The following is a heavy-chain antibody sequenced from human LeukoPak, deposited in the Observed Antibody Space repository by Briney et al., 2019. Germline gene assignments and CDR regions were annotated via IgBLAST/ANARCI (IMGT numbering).Heavy chain of an antibody. V-gene: IGHV4-39*01. J-gene: IGHJ4*02. CDR3: ARHRMRPYDYVDY. Sequence: SETLSLTCTVSGGSISSSSYYWGWIRQPPGKGLEWIGEINHSGSTNYNPSLKSRVTISVDTSKNQFSLKLSSVTAADTAVYYCARHRMRPYDYVDYWGQGTLVTVSS. CDR1: GGSISSSSYY. D-gene: IGHD3-16*01. CDR2: INHSGST.